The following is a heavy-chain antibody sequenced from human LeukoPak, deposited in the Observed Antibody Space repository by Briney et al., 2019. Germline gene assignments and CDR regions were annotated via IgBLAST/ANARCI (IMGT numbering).Heavy chain of an antibody. J-gene: IGHJ4*02. D-gene: IGHD5-24*01. CDR3: ARCRDGYNPFDY. Sequence: GGSLRLSCAASGFTFSSYAMHWVRQAPGKGLEYVSAISSNGGSTYYANSVKGRFTISRDNSKNTLYLQMGSLRAEDMAVYYCARCRDGYNPFDYWGQGTLVTVSS. V-gene: IGHV3-64*01. CDR2: ISSNGGST. CDR1: GFTFSSYA.